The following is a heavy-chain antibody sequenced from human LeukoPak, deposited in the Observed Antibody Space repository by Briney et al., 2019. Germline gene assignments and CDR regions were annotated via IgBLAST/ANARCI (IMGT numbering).Heavy chain of an antibody. J-gene: IGHJ6*03. CDR3: ARDRAVALPTYFYYMDV. CDR1: GFTFPTYV. Sequence: GGSLRLSCAASGFTFPTYVIHWVRQAPGKGLEWVAVISQTGSIETYADSVRGRFSISRDNSDSTVYLQMNSLKTEDTAVYYCARDRAVALPTYFYYMDVWGKGTTDTVSS. D-gene: IGHD2-15*01. V-gene: IGHV3-30*03. CDR2: ISQTGSIE.